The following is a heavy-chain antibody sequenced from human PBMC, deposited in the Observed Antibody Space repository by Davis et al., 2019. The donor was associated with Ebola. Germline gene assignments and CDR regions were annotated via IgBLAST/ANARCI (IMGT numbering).Heavy chain of an antibody. CDR3: ARGTAYCGGDCP. CDR2: IYYSGST. Sequence: GSLRLSCAVYGGSFSGYYWSWIRQPPGKGLEWIGYIYYSGSTNYNPSLKSRVTISVDTSKNQFSLKLSSVTAADTAVYYCARGTAYCGGDCPWGQGTLVTVSS. D-gene: IGHD2-21*02. J-gene: IGHJ5*02. V-gene: IGHV4-59*01. CDR1: GGSFSGYY.